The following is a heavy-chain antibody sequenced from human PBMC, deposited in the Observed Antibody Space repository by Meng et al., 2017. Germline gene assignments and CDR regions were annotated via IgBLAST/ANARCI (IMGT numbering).Heavy chain of an antibody. CDR1: GYSFTAYY. J-gene: IGHJ4*02. V-gene: IGHV1-2*06. Sequence: QGQEEEAGAEVQEPGASLRVSCKPSGYSFTAYYIHWVRQAPGQGLEWLGHINPNSGDTLYAQKFQGRVSMTGDTSISTAYVELSSLRSDDTAVYYCVRDENISLGKLFGDYWGQGTMVTVSS. D-gene: IGHD2-21*01. CDR3: VRDENISLGKLFGDY. CDR2: INPNSGDT.